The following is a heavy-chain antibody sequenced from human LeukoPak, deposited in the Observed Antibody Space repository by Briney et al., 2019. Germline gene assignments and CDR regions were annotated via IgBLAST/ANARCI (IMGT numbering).Heavy chain of an antibody. CDR1: GFSLSTSGMC. CDR3: ARIVDGSVPFYFDY. Sequence: SGPTLVKPTQTLTLTCTFSGFSLSTSGMCVSWIRQPPGKALEWLARIDWDDDKYYSTSLKTRLTIYKDTSKNQVVLTMTNMDPVDTATYYCARIVDGSVPFYFDYWGQGTLVTVSS. V-gene: IGHV2-70*11. D-gene: IGHD3-10*01. J-gene: IGHJ4*02. CDR2: IDWDDDK.